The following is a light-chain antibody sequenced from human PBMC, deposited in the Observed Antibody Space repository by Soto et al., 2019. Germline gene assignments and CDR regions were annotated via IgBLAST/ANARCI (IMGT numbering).Light chain of an antibody. V-gene: IGKV1-6*01. J-gene: IGKJ2*01. Sequence: AIQMTQSPSSLSASVGDKVIITCRASQAIRNDLGWYQQKPGKAPRLLIYGASSLQSGVPSRFSGSVSGTDFTLTITSLQPEDFATYYCLQDFNYPHTFGQGTKLEIE. CDR2: GAS. CDR1: QAIRND. CDR3: LQDFNYPHT.